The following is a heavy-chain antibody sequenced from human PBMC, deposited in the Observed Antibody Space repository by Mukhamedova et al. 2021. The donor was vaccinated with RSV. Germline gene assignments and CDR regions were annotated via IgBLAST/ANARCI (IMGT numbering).Heavy chain of an antibody. CDR2: ISSSGSTI. V-gene: IGHV3-48*03. D-gene: IGHD3-9*01. CDR3: ARAILTGIDY. J-gene: IGHJ4*02. Sequence: GLEWVSYISSSGSTIYYADSVKGRFTISRDNAKNSLYLQMNSLRAEDTAVYYCARAILTGIDYWGQGTLVTVSS.